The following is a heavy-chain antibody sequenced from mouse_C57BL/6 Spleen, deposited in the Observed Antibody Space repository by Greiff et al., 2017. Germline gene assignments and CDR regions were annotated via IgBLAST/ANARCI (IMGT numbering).Heavy chain of an antibody. Sequence: EVKLMASGGCLVKPGGSLKLSCAASGFTFRSYTMSWFRQTPETRLEWVATISGGGGNTYYPDRVKGRFTISRDNDKNTLYLQVSSLRSEDTALYYCARQRVTTIVVDYWGPGATLTVSS. CDR3: ARQRVTTIVVDY. CDR2: ISGGGGNT. V-gene: IGHV5-9*01. J-gene: IGHJ2*01. D-gene: IGHD1-1*01. CDR1: GFTFRSYT.